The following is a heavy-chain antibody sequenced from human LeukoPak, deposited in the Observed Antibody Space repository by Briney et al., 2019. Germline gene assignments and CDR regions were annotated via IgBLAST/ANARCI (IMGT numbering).Heavy chain of an antibody. D-gene: IGHD3-16*01. CDR3: ARNTITEDAFDI. Sequence: GGSLRLSCAASGFTFSSYSMNWVRQAPGKGLEWVSSISSSSSYIYYADSVKGRFTISRDNAKNSLYLQMNSLRAEDTAVYYCARNTITEDAFDIWGQGTMVTVSS. J-gene: IGHJ3*02. CDR2: ISSSSSYI. V-gene: IGHV3-21*01. CDR1: GFTFSSYS.